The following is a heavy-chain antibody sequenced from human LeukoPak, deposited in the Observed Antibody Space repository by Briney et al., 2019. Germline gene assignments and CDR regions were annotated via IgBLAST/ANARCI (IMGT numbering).Heavy chain of an antibody. V-gene: IGHV4-59*01. CDR3: ARGGVYRAFDI. CDR1: GDSISSYY. D-gene: IGHD1-26*01. J-gene: IGHJ3*02. CDR2: IYYSGST. Sequence: PSETLSLTCTVSGDSISSYYWSWIRQPPGKGLEWIGYIYYSGSTYYNPSLKSRVTISVDTSKSQFSLKLSSVTAADTAVYYCARGGVYRAFDIWGQGTMVTVSS.